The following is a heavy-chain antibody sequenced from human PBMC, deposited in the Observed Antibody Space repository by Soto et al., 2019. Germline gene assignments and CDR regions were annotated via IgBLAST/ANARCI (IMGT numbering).Heavy chain of an antibody. CDR2: IIPIFGTA. Sequence: SVKVSCKASGGTFSSYAISWVRQAPGQGLEWMGGIIPIFGTANYAQKFQGRVTITADKSTSTAYMELSSLRSEDTAVYYCARDNEDYYYGMDVWGQGTTVTVSS. CDR1: GGTFSSYA. V-gene: IGHV1-69*06. J-gene: IGHJ6*02. CDR3: ARDNEDYYYGMDV. D-gene: IGHD2-8*01.